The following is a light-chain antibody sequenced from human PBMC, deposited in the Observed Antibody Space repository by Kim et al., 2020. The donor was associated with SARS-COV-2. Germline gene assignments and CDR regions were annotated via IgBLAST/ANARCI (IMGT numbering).Light chain of an antibody. J-gene: IGLJ3*02. CDR3: YSAADTSVGV. CDR2: KDT. Sequence: SYELTQPSSVSVSPGQTARITCSGDVLAKDYARWFQQKPGQAPLLVIYKDTERPSGIPERFSGSSSGTTVTLTISGAQVEDEADFYCYSAADTSVGVFGGGTQLTVL. V-gene: IGLV3-27*01. CDR1: VLAKDY.